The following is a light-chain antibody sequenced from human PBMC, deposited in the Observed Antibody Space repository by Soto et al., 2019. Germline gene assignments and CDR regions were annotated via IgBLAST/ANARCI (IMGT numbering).Light chain of an antibody. CDR2: HPS. CDR1: QNITNN. Sequence: IQVAWFQSSLSVXIGDXVTIXXXXSQNITNNLNWYHESGGKAPNLLVYHPSKLANIVTSIFIGARSDAYFYLIISSMRREDIATCYCQQYYFIRPLTFGQGT. V-gene: IGKV1-33*01. CDR3: QQYYFIRPLT. J-gene: IGKJ1*01.